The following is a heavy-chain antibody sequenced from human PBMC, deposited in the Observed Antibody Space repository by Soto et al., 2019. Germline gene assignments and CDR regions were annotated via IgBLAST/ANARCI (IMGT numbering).Heavy chain of an antibody. CDR2: IYYSGST. J-gene: IGHJ1*01. V-gene: IGHV4-31*03. D-gene: IGHD3-22*01. CDR3: GSLRRYYDSSGYYSDYFQP. Sequence: SETLSLTCTVSGGSISSGGYYWSWIRQHPGKGLEWIGYIYYSGSTYYNPSLKSRVTISVDTSKNQFSLKLSSVTAAATAVYFCGSLRRYYDSSGYYSDYFQPWGQGALVTISS. CDR1: GGSISSGGYY.